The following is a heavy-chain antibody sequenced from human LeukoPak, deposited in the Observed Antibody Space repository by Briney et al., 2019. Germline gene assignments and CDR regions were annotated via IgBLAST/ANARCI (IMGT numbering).Heavy chain of an antibody. V-gene: IGHV3-23*01. CDR2: ISGSGGST. D-gene: IGHD2-2*01. Sequence: GGSLRLSCAVSGFTFSSYAMNWVRQAPGKGLEWVSAISGSGGSTYYADSVKGRFTISRDNSKNTLYLQMNSLRAEDTAVYYCAKGVRYCSSTSCYFDPRGQGTLVTVSS. J-gene: IGHJ5*02. CDR1: GFTFSSYA. CDR3: AKGVRYCSSTSCYFDP.